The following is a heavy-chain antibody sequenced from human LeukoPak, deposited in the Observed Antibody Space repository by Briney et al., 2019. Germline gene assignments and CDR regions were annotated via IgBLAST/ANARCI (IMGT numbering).Heavy chain of an antibody. Sequence: GASVKVSCKASGYTFTSYYMHWVRQAPGQGLEWMGIINPSGGSTNDAQKFQGRVTMTRDMSTSTAYMELSSLRSEDTAVYYCTRAFTPLGYSYGVRSAFDIWGQGTMVTVSS. J-gene: IGHJ3*02. CDR3: TRAFTPLGYSYGVRSAFDI. CDR2: INPSGGST. V-gene: IGHV1-46*01. CDR1: GYTFTSYY. D-gene: IGHD5-18*01.